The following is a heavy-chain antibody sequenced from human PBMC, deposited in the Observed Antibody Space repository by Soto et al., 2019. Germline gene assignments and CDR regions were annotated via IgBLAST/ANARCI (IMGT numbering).Heavy chain of an antibody. D-gene: IGHD6-13*01. CDR3: ASLIAAAGM. CDR1: GGSVSSSSYY. Sequence: SETLSLTCTVSGGSVSSSSYYWGWVRQPPGKGLEWIGKIYHSGSTNYNPSLKSRVTISVDKSKNQFSLKLSSVTAADTAVYYCASLIAAAGMWSQGTLVTVSS. V-gene: IGHV4-39*07. CDR2: IYHSGST. J-gene: IGHJ4*02.